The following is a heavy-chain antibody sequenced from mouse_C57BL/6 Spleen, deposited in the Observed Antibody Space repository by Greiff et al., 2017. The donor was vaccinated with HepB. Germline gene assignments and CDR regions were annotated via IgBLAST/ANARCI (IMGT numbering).Heavy chain of an antibody. CDR3: ARRGDGYSYYFDY. D-gene: IGHD2-3*01. CDR1: GYTFTSYW. J-gene: IGHJ2*01. CDR2: INPSSGYT. Sequence: QVQLKQSGAELAKPGASVKLSCKASGYTFTSYWMHWVKQRPGQGLEWIGYINPSSGYTKYNQKFKDKATLTADKSSSTAYMQLSSLTYEDSAVYYCARRGDGYSYYFDYWGQGTTLTVSS. V-gene: IGHV1-7*01.